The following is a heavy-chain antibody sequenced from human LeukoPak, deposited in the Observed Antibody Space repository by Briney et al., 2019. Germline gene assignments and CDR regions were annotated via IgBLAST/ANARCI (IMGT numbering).Heavy chain of an antibody. CDR2: IKQDGSKK. V-gene: IGHV3-7*04. J-gene: IGHJ4*02. D-gene: IGHD5-24*01. CDR1: GFPFSSYW. CDR3: TRVGYIDEGIDY. Sequence: GGSVRLSCVASGFPFSSYWMTWVRQAPGKGLEWVANIKQDGSKKSYVDSVKGRFTISRDNAKNSLYLQMNSLRAEDTAIYYCTRVGYIDEGIDYWGQGTLVTVSS.